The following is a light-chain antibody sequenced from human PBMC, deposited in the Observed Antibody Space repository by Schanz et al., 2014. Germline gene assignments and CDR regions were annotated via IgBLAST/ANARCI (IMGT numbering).Light chain of an antibody. CDR3: QQHGHSIS. CDR1: ESVSSSS. Sequence: DIVLTQSPGTLSLSPGERATLSCRASESVSSSSLAWYQQKPGQAPRLLIHGASSRATGIPDRFSGSGSGTDFTLTISRLEPEDFAVYYCQQHGHSISFGPGTKVDIK. CDR2: GAS. V-gene: IGKV3-20*01. J-gene: IGKJ3*01.